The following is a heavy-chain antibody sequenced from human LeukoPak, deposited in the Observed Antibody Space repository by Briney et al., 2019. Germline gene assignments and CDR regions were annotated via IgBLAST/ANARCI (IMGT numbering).Heavy chain of an antibody. Sequence: GGSLRLSCAASGFTFSSYGMHWVRQAPGKGLEWVAVIWYDGSNKYYADSVKGRFTISRDNSKNTLYLQMNSLRAEDTAVYYCARVKDGGRPISPNYYYYGMDVWGKGTTVTVSS. CDR1: GFTFSSYG. D-gene: IGHD2-15*01. CDR3: ARVKDGGRPISPNYYYYGMDV. CDR2: IWYDGSNK. J-gene: IGHJ6*04. V-gene: IGHV3-33*01.